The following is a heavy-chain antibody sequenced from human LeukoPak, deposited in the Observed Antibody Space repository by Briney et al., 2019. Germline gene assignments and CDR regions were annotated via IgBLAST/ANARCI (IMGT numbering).Heavy chain of an antibody. CDR2: ISYDGTNK. J-gene: IGHJ4*02. D-gene: IGHD5-24*01. CDR3: AKDRLTGYSGFDS. Sequence: GGSLRLSCAASAFTFSSYGMHWVRQAPGKGLEWVAVISYDGTNKFYVDSVKGRFTISRDNSKNTLYLQMDSLRTEDTAVYYCAKDRLTGYSGFDSWGQGTLVTVSS. V-gene: IGHV3-30*18. CDR1: AFTFSSYG.